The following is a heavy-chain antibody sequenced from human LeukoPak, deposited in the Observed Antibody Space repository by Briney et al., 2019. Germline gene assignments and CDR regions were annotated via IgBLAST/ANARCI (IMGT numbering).Heavy chain of an antibody. Sequence: SETLSLTCTVSGYSISSGYYWGWIRQPPGKGLEWIETIYHTGSTYYNPSLKSRVTISVDTSKNQFSLQLSSVTAPDTAVYYCARVVRTTVTTAYYFDYWGQGTLVTVSS. CDR2: IYHTGST. D-gene: IGHD4-17*01. J-gene: IGHJ4*02. V-gene: IGHV4-38-2*02. CDR1: GYSISSGYY. CDR3: ARVVRTTVTTAYYFDY.